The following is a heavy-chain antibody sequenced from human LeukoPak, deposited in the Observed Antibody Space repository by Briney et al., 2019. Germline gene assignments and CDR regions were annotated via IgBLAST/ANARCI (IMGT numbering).Heavy chain of an antibody. J-gene: IGHJ4*02. CDR1: GFAFSSYW. D-gene: IGHD6-6*01. V-gene: IGHV3-74*01. CDR2: INTDGSST. Sequence: GGSLRLSCAASGFAFSSYWMHWVRQAPGKGLVWVSRINTDGSSTSYADSVKGRFTISRDNSKNTLYLQMNSLRAEDTAVYYCAKGTGMAARRTNFDYWGQGTLVTVSS. CDR3: AKGTGMAARRTNFDY.